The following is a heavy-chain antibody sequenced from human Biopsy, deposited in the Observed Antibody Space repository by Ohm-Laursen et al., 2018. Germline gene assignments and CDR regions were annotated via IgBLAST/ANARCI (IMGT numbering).Heavy chain of an antibody. V-gene: IGHV4-61*01. J-gene: IGHJ4*02. Sequence: SDTLSLTCTVSGDSLSSGPGNWSWIRQPPGQGLEYIGFIYSGGNTNYNPSLQNRVTMSVDTSKNQFSLKLSSVIAADTAVYYCARGRRTSGWPYFDSWGQGTLVTVSS. CDR1: GDSLSSGPGN. D-gene: IGHD6-19*01. CDR2: IYSGGNT. CDR3: ARGRRTSGWPYFDS.